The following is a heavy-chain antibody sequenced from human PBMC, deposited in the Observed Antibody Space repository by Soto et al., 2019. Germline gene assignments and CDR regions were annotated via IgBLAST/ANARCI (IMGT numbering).Heavy chain of an antibody. V-gene: IGHV3-30*14. Sequence: QVHLVESGGGVVQPGRSLRLSCAASGFTFNDYVIHWVRQAAGKGLEWVASMTYDGATEYYADSVKGRFTVSRDNSKRTLPLQTNSLRPEDTAVYYCARVRLSIADIDALDVWGPGITVTVSS. D-gene: IGHD3-3*02. CDR3: ARVRLSIADIDALDV. CDR2: MTYDGATE. CDR1: GFTFNDYV. J-gene: IGHJ3*01.